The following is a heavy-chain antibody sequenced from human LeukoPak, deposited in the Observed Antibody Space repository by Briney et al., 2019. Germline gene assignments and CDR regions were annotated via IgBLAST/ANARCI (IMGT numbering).Heavy chain of an antibody. V-gene: IGHV5-51*01. Sequence: GESLKISCKGSEYSFTSYWIGWVRQMPGKGLEWMGVIYPGDSDTRYSPSFQGQVTISADKSISTAYLQWSSLKASDTAMYYCARRSAGFYNWFDPWGQGTLVTVSS. CDR1: EYSFTSYW. CDR3: ARRSAGFYNWFDP. J-gene: IGHJ5*02. CDR2: IYPGDSDT.